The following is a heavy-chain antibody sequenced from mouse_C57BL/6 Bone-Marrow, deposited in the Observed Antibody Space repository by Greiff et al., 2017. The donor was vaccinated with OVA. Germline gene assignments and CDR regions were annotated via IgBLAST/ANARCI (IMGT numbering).Heavy chain of an antibody. CDR2: ISYDGSN. CDR1: GYSITSGYY. D-gene: IGHD1-1*01. V-gene: IGHV3-6*01. CDR3: AREGFYYYGSSYRFAY. Sequence: EVKLMESGPGLVKPSQSLSLTCSVTGYSITSGYYWNWLRQFPGNKLEWMGYISYDGSNNYNPSLKNRISITRDTSKNQFFLKLNSVTTEDTATYYCAREGFYYYGSSYRFAYWGQGTLVTVSA. J-gene: IGHJ3*01.